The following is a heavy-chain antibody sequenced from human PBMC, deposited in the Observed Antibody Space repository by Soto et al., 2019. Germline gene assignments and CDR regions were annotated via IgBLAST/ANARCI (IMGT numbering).Heavy chain of an antibody. Sequence: QVPLHQWGAGLVKPSETLYLTCAVYGGSLRYYNWTGVRQAPGKGLEWIGDTNHSGDTNYDSSLKGRVSFSVDTTKNPFSIIVSSVTAADTAVYDCARGRRHSHFWNGYEFEGPSGVDVWGPGTTVTVTS. J-gene: IGHJ6*02. CDR2: TNHSGDT. CDR3: ARGRRHSHFWNGYEFEGPSGVDV. D-gene: IGHD3-3*02. V-gene: IGHV4-34*01. CDR1: GGSLRYYN.